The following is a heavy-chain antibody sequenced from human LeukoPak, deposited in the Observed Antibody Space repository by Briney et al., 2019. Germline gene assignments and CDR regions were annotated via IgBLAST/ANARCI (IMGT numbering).Heavy chain of an antibody. Sequence: GGSLRLSCVASGFTFSTYWMQWVREAPGKGLVWVSRINTDGSSTTYADSVKGRFTNSRDNAKNTLHLQLNSLRAEDTAVYYCARGGLYSSSSSDYWGQGTLVTVSS. D-gene: IGHD6-6*01. V-gene: IGHV3-74*01. CDR2: INTDGSST. CDR1: GFTFSTYW. CDR3: ARGGLYSSSSSDY. J-gene: IGHJ4*02.